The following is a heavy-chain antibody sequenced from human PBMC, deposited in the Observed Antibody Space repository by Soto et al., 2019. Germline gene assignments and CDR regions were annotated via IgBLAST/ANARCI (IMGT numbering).Heavy chain of an antibody. CDR3: GTRPGGGGY. CDR1: GFTVSNNY. D-gene: IGHD3-10*01. J-gene: IGHJ4*02. V-gene: IGHV3-53*01. CDR2: IYSGGYT. Sequence: EVQLVESGGGLIQPGGSLRLSCAVSGFTVSNNYMSWVRQAPGKGLEGVSVIYSGGYTAYGDSVKGRFTISRDNSKNTLIPQKKSRGADDPAVFSGGTRPGGGGYWGQGTLVTVSS.